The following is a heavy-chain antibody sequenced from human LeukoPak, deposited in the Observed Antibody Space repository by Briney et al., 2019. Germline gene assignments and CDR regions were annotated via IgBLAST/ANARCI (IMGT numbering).Heavy chain of an antibody. CDR1: GYTFTSYG. V-gene: IGHV1-18*01. Sequence: GASVTVSCKASGYTFTSYGISWVRQAPGQGLEWMGGISAYNGNKNYAQKLQGRVNMTTDKSTSTAYMEMRSMRSDDTAVYYCARDSRWLQLIAYYFDYWGQGTLVTVSS. CDR3: ARDSRWLQLIAYYFDY. D-gene: IGHD5-24*01. J-gene: IGHJ4*02. CDR2: ISAYNGNK.